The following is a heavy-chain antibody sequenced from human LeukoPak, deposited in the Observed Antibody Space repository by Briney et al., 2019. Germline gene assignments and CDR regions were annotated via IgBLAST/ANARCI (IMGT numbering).Heavy chain of an antibody. CDR2: IIGSGPTT. Sequence: PGGSLRLSCAAFGFTFSSYEMNWVRQAPGKGLEWLSYIIGSGPTTQYADSVRDRFTISRDNDKNAVYLQMNSLRADDTAIYYCVRDRGGAYSGDNLFDPWGQGTLVTVSS. V-gene: IGHV3-48*03. CDR1: GFTFSSYE. D-gene: IGHD2-21*01. CDR3: VRDRGGAYSGDNLFDP. J-gene: IGHJ5*02.